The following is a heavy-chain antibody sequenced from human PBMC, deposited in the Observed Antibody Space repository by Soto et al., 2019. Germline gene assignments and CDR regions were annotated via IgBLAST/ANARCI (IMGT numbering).Heavy chain of an antibody. Sequence: EVQLVESGGGLVQPGGSLILSCVASGFTFSTYSMNWVRQAPGKGLEWVSYISYVGSTIYYADFVKGRFTISRDDAKNSLYLLMNSLRDEDTAVYYCAREMATITEIDYWGQGTLVTVSS. D-gene: IGHD5-12*01. CDR1: GFTFSTYS. CDR3: AREMATITEIDY. V-gene: IGHV3-48*02. J-gene: IGHJ4*02. CDR2: ISYVGSTI.